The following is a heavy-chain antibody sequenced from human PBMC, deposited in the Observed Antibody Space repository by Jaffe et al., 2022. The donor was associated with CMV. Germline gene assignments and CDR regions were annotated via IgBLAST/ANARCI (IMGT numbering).Heavy chain of an antibody. V-gene: IGHV2-70*01. CDR2: IDWDDDK. CDR3: ARAPSRNLFFDS. J-gene: IGHJ4*02. CDR1: GFSLSANGMC. Sequence: QVTLRESGPALVKPTQTLTLTCAFSGFSLSANGMCLNWIRQPPGKALEWLALIDWDDDKFYNTSLKTRLTISKDTSKNQVVLTMTNMDPVDTATYYCARAPSRNLFFDSWGQGTLVTVSS.